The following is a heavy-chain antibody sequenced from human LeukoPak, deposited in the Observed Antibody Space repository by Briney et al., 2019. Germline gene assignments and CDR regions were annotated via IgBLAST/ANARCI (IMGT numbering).Heavy chain of an antibody. CDR3: ASGTVTAYYYYYYMDV. CDR2: INHSGST. Sequence: PSETLSLTCAVYGGSFSGYYWSWIRQPPGKGLEWIGEINHSGSTNYNPSLKSRVTISVDTSKNQSSLKLSSVTAADTAVYYCASGTVTAYYYYYYMDVWGKGTTVTVSS. D-gene: IGHD2-21*02. V-gene: IGHV4-34*01. CDR1: GGSFSGYY. J-gene: IGHJ6*03.